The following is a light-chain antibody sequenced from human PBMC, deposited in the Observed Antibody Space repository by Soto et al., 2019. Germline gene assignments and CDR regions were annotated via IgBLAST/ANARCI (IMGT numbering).Light chain of an antibody. CDR2: DVS. Sequence: QSFLTQPRSVSGSPGQSVTISCTGASSDVGGYNYFSWYQQHPGKSPKLMIYDVSKRPSGVPDRFSGSKSGNTASLTISGLQAEDEADYYGCSYAGXSYVFGTGTKVXV. J-gene: IGLJ1*01. CDR3: CSYAGXSYV. CDR1: SSDVGGYNY. V-gene: IGLV2-11*01.